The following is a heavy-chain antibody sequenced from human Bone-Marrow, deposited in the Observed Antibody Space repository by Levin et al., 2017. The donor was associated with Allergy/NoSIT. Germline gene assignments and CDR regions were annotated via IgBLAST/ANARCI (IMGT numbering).Heavy chain of an antibody. CDR1: GFTFSSYS. CDR3: ASPIGYCSGGSCYSIYYYDGMDV. D-gene: IGHD2-15*01. J-gene: IGHJ6*02. V-gene: IGHV3-48*04. CDR2: ISNSGSTT. Sequence: GESLKISCAASGFTFSSYSMNWVRQAPGEGLEWVSYISNSGSTTYYADSVKGRFTISRDNAKNSLYLQMNSLRAEDTAVYYCASPIGYCSGGSCYSIYYYDGMDVWGQGTTVTVSS.